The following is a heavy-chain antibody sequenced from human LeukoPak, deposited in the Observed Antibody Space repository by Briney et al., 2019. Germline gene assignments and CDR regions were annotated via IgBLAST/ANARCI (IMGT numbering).Heavy chain of an antibody. Sequence: SETLSLTCAVYGGSFSGYYWSWIRQPPGKGLEWIGEINHSGSTNYNPSLKSRVTISVDTSKNQFSLKLSSVTAADTAVYYCASLLNGGVAHWFDPWGQGTQVTVSS. J-gene: IGHJ5*02. CDR2: INHSGST. CDR3: ASLLNGGVAHWFDP. CDR1: GGSFSGYY. V-gene: IGHV4-34*01. D-gene: IGHD2-8*02.